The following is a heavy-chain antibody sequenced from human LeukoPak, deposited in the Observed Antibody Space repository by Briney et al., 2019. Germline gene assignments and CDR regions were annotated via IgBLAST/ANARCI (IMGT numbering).Heavy chain of an antibody. Sequence: GGSLRLSCAASGFTFSSYEMNWVRQAPGKGLEWVSYISSSGSTIYYADSVKGRFTISRDNAKNSLYLQMNSLRAEDTAVYYCASLPWIHLYGGQGTLVTVSS. CDR1: GFTFSSYE. D-gene: IGHD5-18*01. J-gene: IGHJ4*02. V-gene: IGHV3-48*03. CDR3: ASLPWIHLY. CDR2: ISSSGSTI.